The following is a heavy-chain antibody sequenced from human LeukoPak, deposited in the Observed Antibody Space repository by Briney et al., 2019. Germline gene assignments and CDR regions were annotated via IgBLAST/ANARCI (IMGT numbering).Heavy chain of an antibody. CDR3: ARQGYDFWSGYYTGGYYFDY. CDR2: IYYSGST. Sequence: SQTLSLTCTVSGGSISSSSYYWGWIRQPPGTGLEWIGSIYYSGSTYYNPSLKSRVTISVDTSKNQFSLKLSSVTAADTAVYYCARQGYDFWSGYYTGGYYFDYWGQGTLVTVSS. V-gene: IGHV4-39*01. J-gene: IGHJ4*02. D-gene: IGHD3-3*01. CDR1: GGSISSSSYY.